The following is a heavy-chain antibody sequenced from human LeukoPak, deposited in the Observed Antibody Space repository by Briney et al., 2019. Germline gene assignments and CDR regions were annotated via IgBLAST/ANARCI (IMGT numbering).Heavy chain of an antibody. CDR2: ISYDGSNK. V-gene: IGHV3-30-3*01. CDR1: GFTFSSYA. J-gene: IGHJ3*02. CDR3: ARPYSSGWRDAFDI. Sequence: GESLKISCAASGFTFSSYAMHWVRQAPGKGLEWVAVISYDGSNKYYADSVKGRFTISRDNSKNTLYLQMNSLRAEDTAVYYCARPYSSGWRDAFDIWGQGTMVTVSS. D-gene: IGHD6-19*01.